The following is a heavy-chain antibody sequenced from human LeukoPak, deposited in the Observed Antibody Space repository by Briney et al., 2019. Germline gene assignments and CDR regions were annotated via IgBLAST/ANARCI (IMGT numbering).Heavy chain of an antibody. D-gene: IGHD1-26*01. CDR3: GKHKTGGSYYYFDY. V-gene: IGHV3-9*01. CDR2: ITWNSGSI. Sequence: GRSLRLSCAASGFTFEDYAMHWVRQTPGKGLEWVSGITWNSGSIGYADSVKGRFTISRDNAKNSLHLQMNSLRAEDTAVYYCGKHKTGGSYYYFDYWGQGTLVTVSS. J-gene: IGHJ4*02. CDR1: GFTFEDYA.